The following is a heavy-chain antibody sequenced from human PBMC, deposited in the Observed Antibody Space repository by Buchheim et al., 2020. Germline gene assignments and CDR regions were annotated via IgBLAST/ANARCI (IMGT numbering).Heavy chain of an antibody. Sequence: EVQLVESGGGLAQPGGSLRLSCAASGFTFSSYEMNWVRQAPGKGLEWVSYITSSGDIGYYADSVKGRFTISRDNAKNSLYLQMNSLRAEDTAVYYCARDLGAAGQHFDYWGQGTL. CDR3: ARDLGAAGQHFDY. CDR2: ITSSGDIG. V-gene: IGHV3-48*03. CDR1: GFTFSSYE. D-gene: IGHD6-13*01. J-gene: IGHJ4*02.